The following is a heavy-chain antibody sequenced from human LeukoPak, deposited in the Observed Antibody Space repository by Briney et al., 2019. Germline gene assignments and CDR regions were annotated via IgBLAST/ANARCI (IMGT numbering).Heavy chain of an antibody. D-gene: IGHD3-22*01. CDR3: ARDGSVVVNPTYYFDY. J-gene: IGHJ4*02. V-gene: IGHV3-30-3*01. CDR2: ISYDGNNK. CDR1: GFTFNSHA. Sequence: GRSLRLSCAASGFTFNSHAMRWVRQAPGKGLEWVAVISYDGNNKYYADSVKGRFTISRDNSKNTLYLQMNSLRAEDTAVYYCARDGSVVVNPTYYFDYWGQGTLVTVSS.